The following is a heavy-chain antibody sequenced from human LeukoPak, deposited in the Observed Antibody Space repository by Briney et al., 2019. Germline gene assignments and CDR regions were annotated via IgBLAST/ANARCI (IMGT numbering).Heavy chain of an antibody. CDR1: GGTFSSYA. CDR3: AKVLAARNFDH. CDR2: IIPILGIA. V-gene: IGHV1-69*04. Sequence: SVKVSCKASGGTFSSYAISWVRQAPGQGLEWMGRIIPILGIANYAQKFQGRVTITADKSTSTAYMELSSLRSEDTAVYYCAKVLAARNFDHWGQGTLVTVTS. D-gene: IGHD6-6*01. J-gene: IGHJ4*02.